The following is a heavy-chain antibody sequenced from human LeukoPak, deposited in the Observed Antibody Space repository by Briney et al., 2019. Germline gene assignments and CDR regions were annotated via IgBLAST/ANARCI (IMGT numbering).Heavy chain of an antibody. J-gene: IGHJ4*02. Sequence: GGSLRLSCAASGFTFTNFAMSWVRQAPGKGLEWVSVISGSGGSTYYADSVKGRFTISRDNSKNTLYLQMNSLRAEDTAVYYCAKDGALSTSWYFYCDYWGQGTLVTVSS. CDR3: AKDGALSTSWYFYCDY. CDR1: GFTFTNFA. V-gene: IGHV3-23*01. CDR2: ISGSGGST. D-gene: IGHD2-2*01.